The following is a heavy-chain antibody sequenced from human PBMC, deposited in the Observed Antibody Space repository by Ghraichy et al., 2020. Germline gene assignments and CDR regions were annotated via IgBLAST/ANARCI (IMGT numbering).Heavy chain of an antibody. J-gene: IGHJ4*02. D-gene: IGHD3-9*01. CDR2: ISAYTVNT. Sequence: ASVKVSCKASGYTFTSYGINWVRQSPGQRLEWMGWISAYTVNTNYAQKLQGRVSMTTDTSTSTAYMELTSLRSDDTAVYYCARADILTALYYFDYWGQGTLVNVSS. CDR1: GYTFTSYG. CDR3: ARADILTALYYFDY. V-gene: IGHV1-18*04.